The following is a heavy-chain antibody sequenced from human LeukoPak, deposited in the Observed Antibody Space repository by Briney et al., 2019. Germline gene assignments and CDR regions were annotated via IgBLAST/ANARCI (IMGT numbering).Heavy chain of an antibody. Sequence: PSETLSLTCTVSGGSIISSGDYWWGWIRQPPGKGLEWIGSIYYTGTTYNDPSLKSRVTISVDTSKSHFSLRLTSVTAADTAVYYCARQRASGTWALDIWGQGTMVTVSS. CDR2: IYYTGTT. D-gene: IGHD3-10*01. J-gene: IGHJ3*02. V-gene: IGHV4-39*01. CDR3: ARQRASGTWALDI. CDR1: GGSIISSGDY.